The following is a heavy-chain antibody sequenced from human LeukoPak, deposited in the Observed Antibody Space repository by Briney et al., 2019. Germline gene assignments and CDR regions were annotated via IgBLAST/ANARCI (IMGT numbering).Heavy chain of an antibody. Sequence: PGGSLRLSCVAYGFTFRIHDMNWVRQAPGKGLEWVSSISSSSSYIYYGDSVKGRFTISRDNAKKSLYLQMNSLRAEDTAVYYCARDSVTVLTPDNWYFDLWGRGTLVTVSS. V-gene: IGHV3-21*01. CDR2: ISSSSSYI. D-gene: IGHD3-9*01. J-gene: IGHJ2*01. CDR1: GFTFRIHD. CDR3: ARDSVTVLTPDNWYFDL.